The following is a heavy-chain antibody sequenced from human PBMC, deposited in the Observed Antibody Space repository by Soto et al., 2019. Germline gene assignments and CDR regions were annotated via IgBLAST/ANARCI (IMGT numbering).Heavy chain of an antibody. CDR2: FDPEDGET. J-gene: IGHJ4*02. Sequence: ASVKVSCKVSGYTLTELSMHWVRQAPGKGLEWMGGFDPEDGETIYAQKFQGRVTMTEDTSTDTAYMELSSLRSEDTAVYYCATTGRSVLWVPFDYWGQGALVTVSS. V-gene: IGHV1-24*01. CDR3: ATTGRSVLWVPFDY. D-gene: IGHD3-10*01. CDR1: GYTLTELS.